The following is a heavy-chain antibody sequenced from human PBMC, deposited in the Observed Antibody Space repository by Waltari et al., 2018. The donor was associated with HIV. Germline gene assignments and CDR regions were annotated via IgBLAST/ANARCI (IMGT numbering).Heavy chain of an antibody. Sequence: EVQLLESGGGLVQPGGSLRLSCAASGFTFSSYAMSWVRQAPGTGLDWVANISGSGLSTQYTDSGKGRFTISRDTSTTTLYLQMNNLRAEDTALYYCTRGADTLSSGSHDYWGQGTLVTVSS. D-gene: IGHD6-19*01. CDR2: ISGSGLST. J-gene: IGHJ4*02. V-gene: IGHV3-23*01. CDR1: GFTFSSYA. CDR3: TRGADTLSSGSHDY.